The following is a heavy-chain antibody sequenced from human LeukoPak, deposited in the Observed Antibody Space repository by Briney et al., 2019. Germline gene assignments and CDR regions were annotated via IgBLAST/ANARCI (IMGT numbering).Heavy chain of an antibody. CDR1: GFTFDDYA. D-gene: IGHD3-3*01. V-gene: IGHV3-9*01. Sequence: PGGSLRLSCAASGFTFDDYAMHWVRQAPGKGLEWVSGISWNSNTIGYADSVKGRFTISRDNAKNSLYLQMNSLRAEDTALYYCAKASFGVVITLFDYWGQGTLVTVSS. J-gene: IGHJ4*02. CDR3: AKASFGVVITLFDY. CDR2: ISWNSNTI.